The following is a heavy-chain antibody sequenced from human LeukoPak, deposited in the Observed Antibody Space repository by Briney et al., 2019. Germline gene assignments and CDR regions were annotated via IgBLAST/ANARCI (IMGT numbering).Heavy chain of an antibody. CDR2: IYYSGST. D-gene: IGHD3-16*02. Sequence: SETLSLTCTVSGGSISSGGYYWSWIRQHPGKGLEWIGYIYYSGSTYYNPSLKSRVTISVDTSKNQFSLKLSSMTAADTAVYYCARVTLGELSPYFDYWGQGTLVTVSS. V-gene: IGHV4-31*03. J-gene: IGHJ4*02. CDR3: ARVTLGELSPYFDY. CDR1: GGSISSGGYY.